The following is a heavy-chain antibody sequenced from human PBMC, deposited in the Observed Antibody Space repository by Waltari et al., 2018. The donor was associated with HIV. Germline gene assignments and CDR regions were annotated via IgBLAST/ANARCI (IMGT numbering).Heavy chain of an antibody. J-gene: IGHJ4*02. CDR1: GGSINRSY. D-gene: IGHD3-22*01. CDR2: IYYSGST. V-gene: IGHV4-59*01. CDR3: ASRGMHYYDSSGYYS. Sequence: QVLLQESGPGLVKPSETLSLTCTVSGGSINRSYRTCILHPPGNGPEWIGYIYYSGSTNYNPSLKSRATISVDTSKNQVSLKLSSVTAADTAVYYCASRGMHYYDSSGYYSWGQGTLVTVSS.